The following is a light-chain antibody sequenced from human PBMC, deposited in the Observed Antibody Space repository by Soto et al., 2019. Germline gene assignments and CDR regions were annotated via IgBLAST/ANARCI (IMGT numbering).Light chain of an antibody. J-gene: IGKJ2*01. CDR3: QQYDNLPHS. CDR1: QDISNY. V-gene: IGKV1-33*01. CDR2: DAS. Sequence: DIQMTQSPSSLSASVGDRVSITCQASQDISNYLNWYQQKPGKAPKLLIYDASNLETGVPSRFSVRGSGTDFTFTTSSLQPEDIATYYCQQYDNLPHSFGQGTKLEIK.